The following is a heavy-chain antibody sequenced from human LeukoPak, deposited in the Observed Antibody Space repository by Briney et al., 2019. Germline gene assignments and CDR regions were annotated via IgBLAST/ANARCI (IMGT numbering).Heavy chain of an antibody. D-gene: IGHD5/OR15-5a*01. V-gene: IGHV3-11*04. Sequence: GGSLRLSCAASGCTFSDYYMSWIRQAPGKGLEWVSYISSSGSTIYYADSVKGRFTISRDNAKNSLYLQMNSLRAEDTAVYYCARVVPGPVYYFDYWGQGTLVTVSS. CDR2: ISSSGSTI. CDR3: ARVVPGPVYYFDY. CDR1: GCTFSDYY. J-gene: IGHJ4*02.